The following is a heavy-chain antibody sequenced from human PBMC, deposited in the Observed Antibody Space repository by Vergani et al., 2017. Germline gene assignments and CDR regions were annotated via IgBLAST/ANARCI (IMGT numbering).Heavy chain of an antibody. J-gene: IGHJ5*02. CDR2: ISYDGSNK. V-gene: IGHV3-30-3*01. CDR3: ARAPYYDVLTGDGSWFDP. Sequence: VQLLESGGGLVQPGGSLRLSCAASGFTFSSYGMHWVRQAPGKGLEWVAVISYDGSNKYYADSVKGRFTISRDNSKNTKYLQMNSMRAEDTAVYYCARAPYYDVLTGDGSWFDPWGQGTLVTVSS. CDR1: GFTFSSYG. D-gene: IGHD3-9*01.